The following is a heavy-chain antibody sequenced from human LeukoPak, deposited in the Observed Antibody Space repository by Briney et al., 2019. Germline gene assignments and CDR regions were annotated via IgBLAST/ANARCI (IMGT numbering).Heavy chain of an antibody. Sequence: GGSLRLSCAASGFTFSSYNMNWVRQAPGKGLEWVSYISTSSNTIYYADSVKGRFTISRDNAKNSLYLQMNSLRAEDTAVYYCAREGISYATDYWGQGTLVTVSS. D-gene: IGHD1-26*01. J-gene: IGHJ4*02. CDR1: GFTFSSYN. CDR2: ISTSSNTI. V-gene: IGHV3-48*01. CDR3: AREGISYATDY.